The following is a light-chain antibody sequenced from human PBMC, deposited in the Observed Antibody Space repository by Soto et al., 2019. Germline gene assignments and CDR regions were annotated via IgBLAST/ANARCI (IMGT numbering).Light chain of an antibody. CDR1: QSVTGNY. Sequence: EVVLTQSPGTLSLSPGERVTLSCRASQSVTGNYLAWYQKRPGQAPRLLIYGASSRATGIPDRFSGSGSGTDFTLTISRLEPEDFAVYYCQQYGNSPPWTFDQGTKVEIK. CDR3: QQYGNSPPWT. V-gene: IGKV3-20*01. CDR2: GAS. J-gene: IGKJ1*01.